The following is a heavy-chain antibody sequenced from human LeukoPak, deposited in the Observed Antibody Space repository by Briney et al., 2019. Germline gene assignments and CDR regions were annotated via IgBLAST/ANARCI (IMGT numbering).Heavy chain of an antibody. J-gene: IGHJ4*02. CDR3: AKHNSGDYNYFDY. CDR2: ISYAGTNK. Sequence: GGSLRLSCAASGFPFSTYGMNWVRQAPGKGLEWVAAISYAGTNKFYVDSVRGRFTISRDNSKNMLYPQMNSLRAEDTAVYYCAKHNSGDYNYFDYWGQGTLVTVSS. D-gene: IGHD4-17*01. V-gene: IGHV3-30*18. CDR1: GFPFSTYG.